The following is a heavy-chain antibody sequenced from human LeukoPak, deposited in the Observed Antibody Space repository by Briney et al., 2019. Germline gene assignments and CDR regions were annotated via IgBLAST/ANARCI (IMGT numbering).Heavy chain of an antibody. Sequence: PSETLSLTCTVSGGSISSYYWSWIRQPPGKGLEWIGYIYYSGSTNYNPSLKSRVTISVDTSKNQFSLKLSSVTAADTAVYFCATTWKYTTSSVDHWGQGTLVTVSS. J-gene: IGHJ4*02. D-gene: IGHD6-6*01. CDR3: ATTWKYTTSSVDH. CDR2: IYYSGST. V-gene: IGHV4-59*12. CDR1: GGSISSYY.